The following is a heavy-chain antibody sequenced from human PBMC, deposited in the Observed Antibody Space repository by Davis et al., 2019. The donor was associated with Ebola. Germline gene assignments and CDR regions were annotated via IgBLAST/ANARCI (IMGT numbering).Heavy chain of an antibody. J-gene: IGHJ4*02. Sequence: PSETLSLTCTVSGGSISSYYWSWIRQPPGKGLEWIGYIYYSGSTYYNPSLKSRVTISVDTSKNQFSLKLSSVTAADTAVYYCARNRALSFGELSAFDYWGQGTLVTVSS. CDR3: ARNRALSFGELSAFDY. V-gene: IGHV4-59*12. D-gene: IGHD3-10*01. CDR2: IYYSGST. CDR1: GGSISSYY.